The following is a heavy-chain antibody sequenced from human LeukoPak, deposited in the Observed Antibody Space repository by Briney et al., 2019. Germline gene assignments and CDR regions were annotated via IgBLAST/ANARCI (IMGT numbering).Heavy chain of an antibody. D-gene: IGHD6-13*01. Sequence: GASVKVSCKVSGYTLTELSMHWVRQAPGKGLEWMGGFDPEDGETIYAQKFQGRVTMTEDTSTDTAYMELSSLRSEDTAVYYCATQGGAAAGTGLWDFDYWGQGTLVTVSS. J-gene: IGHJ4*02. V-gene: IGHV1-24*01. CDR2: FDPEDGET. CDR3: ATQGGAAAGTGLWDFDY. CDR1: GYTLTELS.